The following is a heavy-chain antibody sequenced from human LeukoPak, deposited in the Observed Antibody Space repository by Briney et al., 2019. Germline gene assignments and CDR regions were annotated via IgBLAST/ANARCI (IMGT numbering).Heavy chain of an antibody. CDR1: GGSISSGSYY. Sequence: TSETLSLTCTVSGGSISSGSYYWSWIRQPAGKGLEWIGRIYTSGSTNYNPSLKSRVTISVDTSKNQFSLKLSSVTAADTAVYYCARLRPYCSSTSCYAGDFQHWGQGTLVTVSS. V-gene: IGHV4-61*02. D-gene: IGHD2-2*01. CDR3: ARLRPYCSSTSCYAGDFQH. J-gene: IGHJ1*01. CDR2: IYTSGST.